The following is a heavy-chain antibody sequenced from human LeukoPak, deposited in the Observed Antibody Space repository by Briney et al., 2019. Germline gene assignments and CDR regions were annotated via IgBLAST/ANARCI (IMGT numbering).Heavy chain of an antibody. D-gene: IGHD3-10*01. CDR3: ARVYYGSGSYHYYYCYYMDV. Sequence: GASVKVSCKASGYTFTSYGISWVRQAPGQGLEWMGWISAYNGNTNYAQKLQGRVTMTTDTSTSTAYMELRSLRSDDTAVYYCARVYYGSGSYHYYYCYYMDVWGKGTTVTVSS. CDR1: GYTFTSYG. V-gene: IGHV1-18*01. J-gene: IGHJ6*03. CDR2: ISAYNGNT.